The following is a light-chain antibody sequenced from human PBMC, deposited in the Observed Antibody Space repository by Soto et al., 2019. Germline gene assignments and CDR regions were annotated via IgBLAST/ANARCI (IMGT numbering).Light chain of an antibody. CDR2: DVS. CDR1: SSDVGGYNY. J-gene: IGLJ1*01. V-gene: IGLV2-14*01. Sequence: QSVLTRPASVSGSPGQSITISCTGTSSDVGGYNYVSWYQQHPGKAPKFMIYDVSNRPSGVSNRFSGSKSGNTASLTISGLQAEEEADYYCSSYTTSNTRQIVFGTGTKVTVL. CDR3: SSYTTSNTRQIV.